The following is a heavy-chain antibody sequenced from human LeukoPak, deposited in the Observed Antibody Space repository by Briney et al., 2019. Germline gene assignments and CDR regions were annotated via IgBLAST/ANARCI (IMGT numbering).Heavy chain of an antibody. D-gene: IGHD6-13*01. CDR2: IYYSGST. J-gene: IGHJ5*02. CDR1: GGSISSGGYY. Sequence: SETLSLTCTVSGGSISSGGYYWSWIRQHPGKGLEWIGYIYYSGSTYYNPSLKSRVTISVDTSKNQFSLKLSSVTAADTAVYYCARWSAGYSSSFASWFDPWGQGTLVTVSS. V-gene: IGHV4-31*03. CDR3: ARWSAGYSSSFASWFDP.